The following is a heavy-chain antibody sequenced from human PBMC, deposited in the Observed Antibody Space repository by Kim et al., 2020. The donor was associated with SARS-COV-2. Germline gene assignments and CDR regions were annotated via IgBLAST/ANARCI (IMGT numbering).Heavy chain of an antibody. CDR1: AFTFSSYA. CDR2: ISASGDGA. V-gene: IGHV3-23*01. D-gene: IGHD2-2*02. CDR3: AKQTTTSCYSPGDF. J-gene: IGHJ4*02. Sequence: GGSLRLSCAASAFTFSSYAMSWVRQVPGKGLEWVSAISASGDGAYYADSVKGRFTISRDNSKNTLYLQMNSLRAEDTAIYYCAKQTTTSCYSPGDFWGQGTLVTASP.